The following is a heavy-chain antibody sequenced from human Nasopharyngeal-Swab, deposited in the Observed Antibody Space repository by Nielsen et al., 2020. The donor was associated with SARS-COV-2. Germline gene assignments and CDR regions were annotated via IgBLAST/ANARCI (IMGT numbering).Heavy chain of an antibody. J-gene: IGHJ4*02. CDR3: AKAEGDVTTDYDSSGYSPFDY. Sequence: GESLKISCAASGFTFSSYWMHWVRQAPGKGLVWVSRINSEGSSTSYADSVKGRFTISRDNSKNTLYLQMNSLRAEDTAVYYCAKAEGDVTTDYDSSGYSPFDYWGQGTLVTVSS. D-gene: IGHD3-22*01. CDR1: GFTFSSYW. V-gene: IGHV3-74*01. CDR2: INSEGSST.